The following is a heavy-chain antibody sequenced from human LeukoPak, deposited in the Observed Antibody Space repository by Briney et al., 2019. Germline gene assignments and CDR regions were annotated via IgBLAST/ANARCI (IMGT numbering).Heavy chain of an antibody. J-gene: IGHJ4*02. CDR2: IYHSGST. Sequence: SGTLSLTCAVSGGSISSSNCWSWVRQPPGKGLEWIGEIYHSGSTNYNPSPKSRVTISVDKSKNQFSLKLSSVTAADTAVYYCARDKVISGWTYYFDYWGQGTLVTVSS. CDR3: ARDKVISGWTYYFDY. V-gene: IGHV4-4*02. CDR1: GGSISSSNC. D-gene: IGHD6-19*01.